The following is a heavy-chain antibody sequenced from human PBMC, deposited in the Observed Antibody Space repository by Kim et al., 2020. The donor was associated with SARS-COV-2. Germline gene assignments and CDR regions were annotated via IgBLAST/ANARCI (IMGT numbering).Heavy chain of an antibody. CDR1: GFRFTHYG. Sequence: GGSLRLSCAASGFRFTHYGMHWVRQAPGKGLEWVAAILYDGSKKYYADSVKGRFAISRDNSMNTLYLHINSLRTEDTAVYYCANLDAAVYAMDVWGQGTTVTVSS. J-gene: IGHJ6*02. D-gene: IGHD5-18*01. CDR2: ILYDGSKK. CDR3: ANLDAAVYAMDV. V-gene: IGHV3-30*18.